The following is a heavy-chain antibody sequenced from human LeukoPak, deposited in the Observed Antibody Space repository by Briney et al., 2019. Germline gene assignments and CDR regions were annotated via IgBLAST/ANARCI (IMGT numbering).Heavy chain of an antibody. D-gene: IGHD2-15*01. J-gene: IGHJ6*02. CDR2: ISAYNGNT. CDR3: ARDWYCSGGSCYSLIYNYYYGMDV. V-gene: IGHV1-18*01. Sequence: ASVKVSCKASGYTFTSYGISWVRQAPGQGLEWRGWISAYNGNTNYAQKLQGRVTMTTDTSTSTAYMELRSLSSDDTAVYYCARDWYCSGGSCYSLIYNYYYGMDVWGQGTTVTVSS. CDR1: GYTFTSYG.